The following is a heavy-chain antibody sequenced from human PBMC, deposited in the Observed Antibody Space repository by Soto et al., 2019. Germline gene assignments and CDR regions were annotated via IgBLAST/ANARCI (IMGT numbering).Heavy chain of an antibody. CDR1: GFTFSNYG. Sequence: QMQLVESGGGVVQPGRSLRLSCAASGFTFSNYGMHWVRQAPGKGLEWVAVIWYDGSNKYYADSVKGRFTISRDNSKNTLYLQMNSLRAEDTAVYYCASEYCSGGSCYYYGMDVWGQGTTVTVSS. CDR3: ASEYCSGGSCYYYGMDV. V-gene: IGHV3-33*01. D-gene: IGHD2-15*01. CDR2: IWYDGSNK. J-gene: IGHJ6*02.